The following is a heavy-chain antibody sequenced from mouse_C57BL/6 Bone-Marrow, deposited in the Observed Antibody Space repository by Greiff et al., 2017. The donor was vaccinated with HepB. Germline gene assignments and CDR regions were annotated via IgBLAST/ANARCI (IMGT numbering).Heavy chain of an antibody. CDR2: IYPGDGDT. V-gene: IGHV1-82*01. D-gene: IGHD3-1*01. CDR3: ARGDSDDYFDY. J-gene: IGHJ2*01. Sequence: VQLQQSGPELVKPGASVKISCKASGYAFSSSWMNWVKQRPGKGLEWIGRIYPGDGDTSYNGKFKGKATLTADKSSSTAYMQLSSLTSEDSAVYFCARGDSDDYFDYWGQGTTLTVSS. CDR1: GYAFSSSW.